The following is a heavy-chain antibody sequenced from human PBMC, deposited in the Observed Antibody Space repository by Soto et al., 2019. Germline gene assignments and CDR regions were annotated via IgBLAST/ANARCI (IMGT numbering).Heavy chain of an antibody. J-gene: IGHJ6*02. CDR2: ISSSSSTI. CDR3: AREGRDTAMVTDYYYGMDV. Sequence: GGSLRLSCAASGFTFSSYSMNWVRQAPGKGLEWVSYISSSSSTIYYADSVKGRFTISRDNAKNSLYLQMNSLRDEDTAVYYCAREGRDTAMVTDYYYGMDVWGQGTTVTAP. CDR1: GFTFSSYS. D-gene: IGHD5-18*01. V-gene: IGHV3-48*02.